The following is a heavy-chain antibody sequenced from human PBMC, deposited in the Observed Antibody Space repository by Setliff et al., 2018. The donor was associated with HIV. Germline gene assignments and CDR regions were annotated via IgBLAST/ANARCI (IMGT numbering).Heavy chain of an antibody. CDR2: IYASGSP. D-gene: IGHD6-19*01. V-gene: IGHV4-61*02. J-gene: IGHJ4*02. Sequence: PSETLSLTCNVSGGSISSVNNYWNWVRQPAGKGLEWIGRIYASGSPTYNSSLESRVTISVDTSKNHFSLRLNSVTAADTAVYFCARAPRYYRGWYIPEYFDNWGEGTLVTVSS. CDR1: GGSISSVNNY. CDR3: ARAPRYYRGWYIPEYFDN.